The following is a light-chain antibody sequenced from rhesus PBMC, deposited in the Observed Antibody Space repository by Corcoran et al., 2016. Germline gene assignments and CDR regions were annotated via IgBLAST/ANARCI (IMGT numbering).Light chain of an antibody. V-gene: IGKV1-28*03. CDR1: QGISSY. J-gene: IGKJ1*01. CDR2: AAF. CDR3: QQHNSHPRT. Sequence: DIQMTQSPSSLSASVGDTVTITCRASQGISSYLNWFQQKPGKAPKLLIYAAFSLQSGVPSRFSGRGSGTDVTLTISSLQPEDFAAYYCQQHNSHPRTFGQGTKVEIK.